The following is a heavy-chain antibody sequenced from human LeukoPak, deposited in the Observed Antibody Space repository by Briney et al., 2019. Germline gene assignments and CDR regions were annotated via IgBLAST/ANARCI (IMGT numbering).Heavy chain of an antibody. CDR2: IRYDGSNK. J-gene: IGHJ4*02. CDR1: GFTFSSYS. V-gene: IGHV3-30*02. CDR3: AKDSYYYGSGSYYQDY. Sequence: GGSLRLSCAASGFTFSSYSMNWVRQAPGKGLEWVAFIRYDGSNKYYADSVKGRFTISRDNSKNTLYLQMNSLRAEDTAVYYCAKDSYYYGSGSYYQDYWGQGTLVTVSS. D-gene: IGHD3-10*01.